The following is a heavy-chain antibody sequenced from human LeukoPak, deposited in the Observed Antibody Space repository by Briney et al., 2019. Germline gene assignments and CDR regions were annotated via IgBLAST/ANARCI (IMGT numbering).Heavy chain of an antibody. Sequence: PGGSLRLSCVASGFTFGKYWMSWVRQAPGKGLEWVANIKLDGSEKNYVDSVKGRFTISRDNTKNSLYLQMNSLRAEDTAVYYCARGSVNEKKLLWFGELFNSPPYFDYWGQGTLVTVSS. CDR1: GFTFGKYW. D-gene: IGHD3-10*01. CDR3: ARGSVNEKKLLWFGELFNSPPYFDY. J-gene: IGHJ4*02. V-gene: IGHV3-7*03. CDR2: IKLDGSEK.